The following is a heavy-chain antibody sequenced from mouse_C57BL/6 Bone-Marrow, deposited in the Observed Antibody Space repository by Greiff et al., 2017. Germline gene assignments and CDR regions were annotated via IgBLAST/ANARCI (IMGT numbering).Heavy chain of an antibody. CDR1: GFNITDYY. CDR3: APYGNYECLAY. Sequence: EVQLQQSGAELVKPGASVKLSCTASGFNITDYYMHWVKQRTEQGLEWIGRIDPEGGETKYAPKFQGKATITADTSSNTAYLQLSSLTSEDTAVYYCAPYGNYECLAYWGQGTLVTVSA. V-gene: IGHV14-2*01. J-gene: IGHJ3*01. CDR2: IDPEGGET. D-gene: IGHD2-1*01.